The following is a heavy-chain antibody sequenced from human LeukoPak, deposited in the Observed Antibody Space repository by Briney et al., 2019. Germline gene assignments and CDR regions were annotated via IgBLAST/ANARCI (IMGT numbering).Heavy chain of an antibody. CDR1: GFTVSSNY. V-gene: IGHV3-53*01. Sequence: GGPLRLSRAASGFTVSSNYMSWVRQGPGKGLECVSVISNDGDTYYADSVKGRFTISRDTSKNTVSLQMNSLRAEDTAVYYCAGDKTTGGWYEFDYWGQGTLVTASS. CDR2: ISNDGDT. CDR3: AGDKTTGGWYEFDY. D-gene: IGHD6-19*01. J-gene: IGHJ4*02.